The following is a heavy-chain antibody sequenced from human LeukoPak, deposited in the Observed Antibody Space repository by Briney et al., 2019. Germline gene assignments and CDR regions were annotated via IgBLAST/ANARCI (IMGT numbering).Heavy chain of an antibody. V-gene: IGHV1-69*13. CDR2: IIPIFGTA. J-gene: IGHJ4*02. CDR1: GGTFSSYA. Sequence: SVKVSCKASGGTFSSYAISWVRQAPGQGLEWMGGIIPIFGTANYAQKFQGRVTITADESTSTAYMELSSLRSEDTAVYYCARDGSGVVPAAMPDYWGQGTLVTVSS. D-gene: IGHD2-2*01. CDR3: ARDGSGVVPAAMPDY.